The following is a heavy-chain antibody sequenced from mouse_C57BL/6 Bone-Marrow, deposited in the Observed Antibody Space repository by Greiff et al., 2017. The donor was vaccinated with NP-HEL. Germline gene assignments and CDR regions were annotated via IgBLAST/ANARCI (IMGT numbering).Heavy chain of an antibody. V-gene: IGHV14-4*01. Sequence: EVKVEESGAELVRPGASVKLSCTASGFNIKDDYMHWVKQRPEQGLEWIGWIDPENGDTEYASKFQGKATITADTSSNTAYLQLSSLTSEDTAVYYCTTYSNYAMDYWGQGTSVTVSS. J-gene: IGHJ4*01. D-gene: IGHD2-5*01. CDR1: GFNIKDDY. CDR3: TTYSNYAMDY. CDR2: IDPENGDT.